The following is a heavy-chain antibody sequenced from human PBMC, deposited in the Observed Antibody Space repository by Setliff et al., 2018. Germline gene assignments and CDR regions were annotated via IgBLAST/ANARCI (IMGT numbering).Heavy chain of an antibody. CDR3: ARSIAAAATKF. CDR2: IFSKGST. J-gene: IGHJ4*02. CDR1: GGPINTGNYY. Sequence: SETLSLTCTVSGGPINTGNYYWSWFRQPAGKGLEWTGQIFSKGSTNTNPSLMSRVTISMDTSKNQFSLRLTSMTAADTGVYYGARSIAAAATKFWGQGTAVTVSS. V-gene: IGHV4-61*09. D-gene: IGHD6-25*01.